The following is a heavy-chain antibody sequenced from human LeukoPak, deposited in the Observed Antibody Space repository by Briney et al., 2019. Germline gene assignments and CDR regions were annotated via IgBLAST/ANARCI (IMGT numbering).Heavy chain of an antibody. CDR2: ISAYNGNT. Sequence: GASVKVSCKASGYTFDRYAISWVRQAPGQGLEWMGWISAYNGNTNYAQKFQGRVTMTRDTSISTAYMELSRLRSDDTAVYYCARDKRFRSVAGWVRYYYYYMDVWGKGTTVTVSS. J-gene: IGHJ6*03. D-gene: IGHD6-19*01. CDR1: GYTFDRYA. V-gene: IGHV1-18*01. CDR3: ARDKRFRSVAGWVRYYYYYMDV.